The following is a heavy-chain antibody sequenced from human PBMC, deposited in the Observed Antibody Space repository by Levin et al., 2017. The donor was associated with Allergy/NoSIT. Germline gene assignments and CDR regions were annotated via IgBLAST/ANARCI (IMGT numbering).Heavy chain of an antibody. CDR2: IYPGDYDT. D-gene: IGHD1-1*01. CDR3: ARRGTRDYYYYMDV. Sequence: GGSLRLSCQGSGYSFTSYWIGWVRQMPGKGLEWMGIIYPGDYDTRYSPSFQGQVTISADKSNSTAYLQWSSLKASDTAIYYCARRGTRDYYYYMDVWGKGTTVTVSS. CDR1: GYSFTSYW. J-gene: IGHJ6*03. V-gene: IGHV5-51*01.